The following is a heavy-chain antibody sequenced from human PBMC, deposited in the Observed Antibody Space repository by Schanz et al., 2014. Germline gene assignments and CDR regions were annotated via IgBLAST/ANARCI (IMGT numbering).Heavy chain of an antibody. V-gene: IGHV3-66*01. D-gene: IGHD3-10*01. J-gene: IGHJ4*02. Sequence: EVQLLESGGGVVQPGRSLRLSCAASGFTFSTHAMHWVRQAPGKGLEWVSFIYIGGNTYYADSVKGRFTISRDNSKNTVYIQMNSLRAEDTAVYYCAKDPRGDKNDRAYYFDYWGQGTLVSVSS. CDR1: GFTFSTHA. CDR3: AKDPRGDKNDRAYYFDY. CDR2: IYIGGNT.